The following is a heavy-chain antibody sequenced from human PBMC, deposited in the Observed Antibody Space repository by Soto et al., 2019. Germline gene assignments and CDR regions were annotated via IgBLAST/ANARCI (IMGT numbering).Heavy chain of an antibody. Sequence: QVQLQQWGAGLLKPSETLSLTCAVYGGSFSGYYWSWIRQPPGKGLEWIGEINHSGSTNYNPSLKTGDTLSVATSKIQFSLKLSSLTAAHTAVYYCARGKVGSATVSTSPYYYYGMDVWGQGTTVTVSS. CDR2: INHSGST. J-gene: IGHJ6*02. CDR3: ARGKVGSATVSTSPYYYYGMDV. CDR1: GGSFSGYY. V-gene: IGHV4-34*01. D-gene: IGHD4-17*01.